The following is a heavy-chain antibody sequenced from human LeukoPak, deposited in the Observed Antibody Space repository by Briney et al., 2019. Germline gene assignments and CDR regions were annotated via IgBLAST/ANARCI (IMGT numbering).Heavy chain of an antibody. CDR3: ARGGGLDV. Sequence: GGSLRLFCAASGFTFSSYWMNWARQAPGKGLEGVASINHNGNVNYYVDSVKGRFTISRDNAKNSLYLQMRNLRAEDTAVYFCARGGGLDVWGQGATVTVSS. D-gene: IGHD3-16*01. CDR2: INHNGNVN. V-gene: IGHV3-7*03. J-gene: IGHJ6*02. CDR1: GFTFSSYW.